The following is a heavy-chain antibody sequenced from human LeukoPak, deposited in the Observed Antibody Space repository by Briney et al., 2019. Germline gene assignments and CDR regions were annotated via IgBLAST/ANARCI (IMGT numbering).Heavy chain of an antibody. Sequence: GGSLRLSCATSGFTFSGHNMSWVRQAPGKGLEWVSSITSTATHTYYADSVKGRFTISRDNAKNSLILQTSSLTVADTAVYYCARGSSGTVTVTGGYWGQGTLVTVSS. CDR3: ARGSSGTVTVTGGY. J-gene: IGHJ4*02. CDR1: GFTFSGHN. CDR2: ITSTATHT. D-gene: IGHD4-17*01. V-gene: IGHV3-21*01.